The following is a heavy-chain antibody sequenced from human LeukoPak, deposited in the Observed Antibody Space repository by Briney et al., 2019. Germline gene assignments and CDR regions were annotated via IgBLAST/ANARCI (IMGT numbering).Heavy chain of an antibody. CDR3: AKDLSGRLLWFGELSGLDY. CDR1: GFTFSGYG. J-gene: IGHJ4*02. V-gene: IGHV3-30*18. CDR2: ISYDGSNK. Sequence: GRSLRLSCAASGFTFSGYGMHWVRQAPGKGLEWVAVISYDGSNKYYADSVKGRFTISRDNSKNTLYLQMNSLRAEDTAVYYCAKDLSGRLLWFGELSGLDYWGQGTLVTVSS. D-gene: IGHD3-10*01.